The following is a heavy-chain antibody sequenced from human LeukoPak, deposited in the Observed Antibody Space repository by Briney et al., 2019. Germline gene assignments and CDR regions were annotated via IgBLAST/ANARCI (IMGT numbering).Heavy chain of an antibody. D-gene: IGHD6-13*01. CDR3: ARDLLYSSSWYENDY. V-gene: IGHV1-69*05. CDR2: IIPIFGTA. J-gene: IGHJ4*02. CDR1: GGTFSSYA. Sequence: SVKVSCKDSGGTFSSYAISWVRQAPGQGLEWMGRIIPIFGTANYAQKFQGRVTITTDESTSTAYMELSSLRSEDTAVYYCARDLLYSSSWYENDYWGQGTLVTVSS.